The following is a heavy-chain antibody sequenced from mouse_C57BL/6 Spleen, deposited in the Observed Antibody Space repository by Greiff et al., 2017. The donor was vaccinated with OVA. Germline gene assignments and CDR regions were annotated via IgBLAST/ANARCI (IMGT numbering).Heavy chain of an antibody. CDR3: ARPLGRGYYAMDY. CDR2: IYPGSGST. CDR1: GYTFTSYW. Sequence: VQLQQPGAELVKPGASVKMSCKASGYTFTSYWITWVKQRPGQGLEWIRDIYPGSGSTNYNEKFKSKATLTVDTSSSTAYMQLSSLTSEDSAVYYCARPLGRGYYAMDYWGQGTSVTVSS. J-gene: IGHJ4*01. D-gene: IGHD4-1*01. V-gene: IGHV1-55*01.